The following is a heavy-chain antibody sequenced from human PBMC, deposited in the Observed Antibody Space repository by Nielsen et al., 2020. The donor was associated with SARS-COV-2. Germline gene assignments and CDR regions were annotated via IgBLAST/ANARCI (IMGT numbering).Heavy chain of an antibody. D-gene: IGHD4-23*01. CDR3: SSPPVAY. J-gene: IGHJ4*02. CDR2: IRSYANEYAT. V-gene: IGHV3-73*01. Sequence: GESLKISCVASGFTFSGSAMHWVRQASGKGLEWLGRIRSYANEYATAYAASVKGRFTISRDDSKNTAYLQMNSLKTEDTAVYYCSSPPVAYWGQGTLVTVSS. CDR1: GFTFSGSA.